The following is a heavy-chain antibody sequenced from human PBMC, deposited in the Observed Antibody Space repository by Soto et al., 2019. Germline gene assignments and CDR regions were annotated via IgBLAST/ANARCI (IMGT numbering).Heavy chain of an antibody. V-gene: IGHV3-23*01. CDR3: AKPPSLGSSGWYWYFDL. J-gene: IGHJ2*01. CDR1: GFTFSSYA. CDR2: ISGSGGST. Sequence: GGSLRLSCAASGFTFSSYAMSWVRQAPGKGLEWVSAISGSGGSTYYADSVKGRFTISRDNSKNTLYLQMNSLRAEDTAVYYCAKPPSLGSSGWYWYFDLWGRGTLVTVSS. D-gene: IGHD6-19*01.